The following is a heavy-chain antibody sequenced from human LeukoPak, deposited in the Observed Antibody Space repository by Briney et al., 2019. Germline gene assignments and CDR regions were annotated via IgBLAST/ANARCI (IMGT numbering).Heavy chain of an antibody. V-gene: IGHV3-33*06. D-gene: IGHD3-16*02. J-gene: IGHJ5*02. CDR1: GFTFSSYG. CDR3: AKPSLRVNWFDP. Sequence: GGSLRLSCAASGFTFSSYGMHWVRQAPGKGLEWVAVIWYDGSNKYYADSVKGRFIISRDNSKNTLYLQMNSLRAEDTAVYYCAKPSLRVNWFDPWGQGTLVTVSS. CDR2: IWYDGSNK.